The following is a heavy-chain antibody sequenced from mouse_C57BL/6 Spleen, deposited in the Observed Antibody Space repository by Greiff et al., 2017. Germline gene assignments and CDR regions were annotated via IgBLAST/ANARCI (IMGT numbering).Heavy chain of an antibody. J-gene: IGHJ2*01. CDR3: ARPYYGSRNYFDY. CDR2: ISSGSSTI. V-gene: IGHV5-17*01. D-gene: IGHD1-1*01. Sequence: EVKLVESGGGLVKPGGSLKLSCAASGFTFSDYGMHWVRQAPEKGLEWVAYISSGSSTIYYADTVKGRFTISRDNAKNTLFLQMTSLRSEDTAMYYCARPYYGSRNYFDYWGQGTTLTVSS. CDR1: GFTFSDYG.